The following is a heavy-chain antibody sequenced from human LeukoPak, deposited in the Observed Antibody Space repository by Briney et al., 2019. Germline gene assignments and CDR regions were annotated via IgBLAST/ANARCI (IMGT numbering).Heavy chain of an antibody. CDR1: GGSISSYY. D-gene: IGHD1-1*01. Sequence: SETLSLTCTVSGGSISSYYWSWIRQPAGKGLEWIGRVYTSGSTNYNPSLKSRLTMSVDTSNNQFSLKLSSVTAADTAVYYCARGATAASYWYFDLWGRGTLVTVSS. CDR3: ARGATAASYWYFDL. CDR2: VYTSGST. V-gene: IGHV4-4*07. J-gene: IGHJ2*01.